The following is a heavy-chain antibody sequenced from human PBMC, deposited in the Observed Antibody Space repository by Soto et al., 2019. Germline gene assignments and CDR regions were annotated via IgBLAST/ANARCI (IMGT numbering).Heavy chain of an antibody. D-gene: IGHD6-19*01. V-gene: IGHV3-7*05. CDR1: GLSLGDYW. Sequence: EVQLVESGGGLVQPGGSLRLSCAGSGLSLGDYWMNWVRQAPGKGPEWVANIGKDGSEKNYVDSVKGRFTISRDNAKNALYLQMNSLKVEDTAVYFFAGGIGWESEFWCPGTDVTVSS. CDR2: IGKDGSEK. CDR3: AGGIGWESEF. J-gene: IGHJ4*02.